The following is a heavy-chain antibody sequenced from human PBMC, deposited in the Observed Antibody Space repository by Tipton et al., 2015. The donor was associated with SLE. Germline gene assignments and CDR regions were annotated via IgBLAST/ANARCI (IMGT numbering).Heavy chain of an antibody. V-gene: IGHV4-4*02. CDR1: GGSISSSNW. D-gene: IGHD3-10*01. CDR2: IYHSGST. CDR3: AGDRSYGPWFDP. Sequence: TLSLTCAVSGGSISSSNWWSWVRQPPGKGLEWIGEIYHSGSTNYNPSLKSRVAISVDKSKNQFSLKLSSVTAADTAVYYCAGDRSYGPWFDPWGQGTLVTVSS. J-gene: IGHJ5*02.